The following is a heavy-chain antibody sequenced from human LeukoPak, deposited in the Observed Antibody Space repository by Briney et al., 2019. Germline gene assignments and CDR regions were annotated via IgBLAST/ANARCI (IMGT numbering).Heavy chain of an antibody. CDR2: ISAHSGNT. Sequence: GASVKVSCKASGYTFTSNDVSWVRQAPGQGLEWVGWISAHSGNTNYARKLQGRVTMTTDTSTTTAYMELRSLTSDDTAVYYCARGGYINGYDYWGQGTLVTVSS. V-gene: IGHV1-18*01. CDR1: GYTFTSND. CDR3: ARGGYINGYDY. D-gene: IGHD5-18*01. J-gene: IGHJ4*02.